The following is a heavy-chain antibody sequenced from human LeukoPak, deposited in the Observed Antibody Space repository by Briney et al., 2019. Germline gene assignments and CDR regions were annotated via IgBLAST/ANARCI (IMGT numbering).Heavy chain of an antibody. CDR2: IKQDGSEK. Sequence: GGSLRLSCAASGFTFSSYSMNWVRQAPGKGLEWVANIKQDGSEKYYVDSVKGRFTVSRDNAKNSLYLQMNSLRAEDTAVYYCARSGGWAGNKDYWGQGTLVTVSS. CDR3: ARSGGWAGNKDY. J-gene: IGHJ4*02. CDR1: GFTFSSYS. V-gene: IGHV3-7*01. D-gene: IGHD2-15*01.